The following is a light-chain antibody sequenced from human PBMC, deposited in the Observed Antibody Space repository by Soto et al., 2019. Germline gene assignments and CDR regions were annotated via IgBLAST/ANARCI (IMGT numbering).Light chain of an antibody. CDR2: DND. Sequence: QSVLTQPPSVSAAPGQRVTISCSGSSSNIGNTYVSWYQQLPGTAPKLLIYDNDKRPSGIPDRFSGSKSGTSATLGITGLQTGDEADYYCGAWDSSLSVVLFGGGTKLTVL. CDR3: GAWDSSLSVVL. V-gene: IGLV1-51*01. CDR1: SSNIGNTY. J-gene: IGLJ2*01.